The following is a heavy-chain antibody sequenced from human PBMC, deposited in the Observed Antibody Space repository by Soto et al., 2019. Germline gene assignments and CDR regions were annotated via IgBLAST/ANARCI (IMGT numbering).Heavy chain of an antibody. Sequence: EVQLVESGGGLVQPGRSLRLSCAASGFTFDDYAMHWVRRVPGKGLEWVSSITWNSNVIGYADSVKGRFTISRDNAKNSLYLQMNSLRPEDTALYYCAKGGPDAFCSGGRCYFDYWGQGALVTVFS. CDR2: ITWNSNVI. V-gene: IGHV3-9*01. CDR3: AKGGPDAFCSGGRCYFDY. D-gene: IGHD2-15*01. CDR1: GFTFDDYA. J-gene: IGHJ4*02.